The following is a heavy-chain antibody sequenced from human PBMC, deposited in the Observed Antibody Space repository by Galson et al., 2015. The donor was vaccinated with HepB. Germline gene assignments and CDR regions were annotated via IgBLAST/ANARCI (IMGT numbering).Heavy chain of an antibody. Sequence: SVKVSCKASGYIFTSYYVHWVRQAPGQGLEWMGIIDPSGGNTGYTQKFQGRVTMTRDTSTNTVYMELSSLRSEDTAVYYCARSLRFLEWLRGNYFDYWGQGTLVTVSS. CDR2: IDPSGGNT. V-gene: IGHV1-46*01. J-gene: IGHJ4*02. CDR3: ARSLRFLEWLRGNYFDY. D-gene: IGHD3-3*01. CDR1: GYIFTSYY.